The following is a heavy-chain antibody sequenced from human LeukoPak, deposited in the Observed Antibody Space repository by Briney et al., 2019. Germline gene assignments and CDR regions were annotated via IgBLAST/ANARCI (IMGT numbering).Heavy chain of an antibody. D-gene: IGHD3-3*01. V-gene: IGHV4-59*07. CDR2: IYNRGST. J-gene: IGHJ6*02. CDR3: ARARQPRRWRDGMDV. CDR1: GGPIDTYY. Sequence: SDPLSLPCTLSGGPIDTYYWRWLREPPEKALEGFAYIYNRGSTTYSPSLQSRVSISLDTSTNQFSLKLTSVTAADTAVYYCARARQPRRWRDGMDVWGQGTTVTVSS.